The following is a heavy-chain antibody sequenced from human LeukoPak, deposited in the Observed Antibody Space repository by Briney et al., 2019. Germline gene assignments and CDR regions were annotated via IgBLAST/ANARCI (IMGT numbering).Heavy chain of an antibody. D-gene: IGHD2-2*01. Sequence: PSETLSLTCTVSGGSISSYYWSWIRQPPGKGLEWIGYINYSGSTNYNPSLKSRVTISVDTSKNQFSLKLSSVTAADTAVYYCARQSGSYCSSTSCYAPWDYWGQGTLVTVSS. CDR1: GGSISSYY. V-gene: IGHV4-59*08. CDR2: INYSGST. J-gene: IGHJ4*02. CDR3: ARQSGSYCSSTSCYAPWDY.